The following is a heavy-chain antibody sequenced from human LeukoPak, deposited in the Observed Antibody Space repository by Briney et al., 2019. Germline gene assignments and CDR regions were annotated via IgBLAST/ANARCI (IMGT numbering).Heavy chain of an antibody. CDR1: GFTFSSYA. Sequence: GGSLRLSCAASGFTFSSYAMFWVRQAPGKGLEFVSAISSNGGSTYYANSVKGRFTISRDNSKNTLYLQMGSLRADDMSVYYCARVCGGDCWYAFDIWGQGTMDTVSS. CDR3: ARVCGGDCWYAFDI. J-gene: IGHJ3*02. D-gene: IGHD2-21*02. V-gene: IGHV3-64*01. CDR2: ISSNGGST.